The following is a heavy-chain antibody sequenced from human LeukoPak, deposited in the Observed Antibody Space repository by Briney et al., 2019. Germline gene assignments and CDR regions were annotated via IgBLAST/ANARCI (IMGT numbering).Heavy chain of an antibody. CDR2: MNPNSGNT. CDR3: ARPSPTYYYMDV. Sequence: ASVKVSCKASGYTFTSYDINWVRQATGQGLEWMGWMNPNSGNTGYAQKFQGRVTMTRNTSISTAYMELSSLRSEDTAVYYCARPSPTYYYMDVWGKGTTVTVSS. J-gene: IGHJ6*03. V-gene: IGHV1-8*01. CDR1: GYTFTSYD. D-gene: IGHD4-17*01.